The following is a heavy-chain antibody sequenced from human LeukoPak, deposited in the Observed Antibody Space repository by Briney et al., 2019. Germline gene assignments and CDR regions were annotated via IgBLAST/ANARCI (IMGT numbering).Heavy chain of an antibody. CDR2: INPNSGGT. V-gene: IGHV1-2*04. J-gene: IGHJ6*02. Sequence: GASVKVSCKASGYTFTSYDINWVRQAPGQGLEWMGWINPNSGGTNYAQKFQGWVTMTRDTSISTAYMELSRLRSDDTAVYYCARAHCGGDCSDGMDVWGQGTTVTISS. CDR1: GYTFTSYD. CDR3: ARAHCGGDCSDGMDV. D-gene: IGHD2-21*02.